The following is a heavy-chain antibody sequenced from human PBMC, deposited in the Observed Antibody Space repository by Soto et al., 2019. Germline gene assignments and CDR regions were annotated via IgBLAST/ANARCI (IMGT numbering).Heavy chain of an antibody. V-gene: IGHV1-69*12. J-gene: IGHJ6*02. D-gene: IGHD3-16*01. CDR3: ARVYGGGSYYYYGMDV. CDR1: GGTFSSYA. Sequence: QVQLVQSGAEVKKPGSSVKVSCKASGGTFSSYALSWVRQAPGQGLEWMGGIIPIFGTTNYAQNFQGRVTLTVDGSTSTAYMVLNSLRSEDTAVYYCARVYGGGSYYYYGMDVWGQGTTVTVSS. CDR2: IIPIFGTT.